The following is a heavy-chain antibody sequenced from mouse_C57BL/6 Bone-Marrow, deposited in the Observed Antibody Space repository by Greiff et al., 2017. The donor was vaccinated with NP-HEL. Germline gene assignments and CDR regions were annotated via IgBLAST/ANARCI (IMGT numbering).Heavy chain of an antibody. D-gene: IGHD3-3*01. Sequence: QVQLQQSGSELRSPGSSVKLSCKDSDSAVFPIAYMSWVRQKPGHGFEWIGGILPSIGSTIYGEKFEDKATLDADTLSNTAYLELNSLTAEDSAIYDCARKRRGRGYFDYWGQGTTLTVSS. V-gene: IGHV15-2*01. J-gene: IGHJ2*01. CDR2: ILPSIGST. CDR1: DSAVFPIAY. CDR3: ARKRRGRGYFDY.